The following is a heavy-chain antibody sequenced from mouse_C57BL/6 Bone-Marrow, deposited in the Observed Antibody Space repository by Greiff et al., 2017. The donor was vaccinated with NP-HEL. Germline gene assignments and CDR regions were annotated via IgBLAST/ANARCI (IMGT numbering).Heavy chain of an antibody. CDR1: GYAFSSSW. J-gene: IGHJ3*01. CDR3: ARGTVGAY. Sequence: VQRVESGPELVKPGASVKISCKASGYAFSSSWMNWVKQRPGKGLEWIGRIYPGDGDTNYNGKFKGKATLTADKSSSTAYMQLSSLTSEDSAVYFCARGTVGAYWGQGTLVTVSA. D-gene: IGHD1-1*01. CDR2: IYPGDGDT. V-gene: IGHV1-82*01.